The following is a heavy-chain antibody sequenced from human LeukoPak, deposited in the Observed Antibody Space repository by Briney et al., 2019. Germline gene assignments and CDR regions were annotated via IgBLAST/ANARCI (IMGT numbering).Heavy chain of an antibody. Sequence: GGSLRLACAASGFTFGRQWMGWVRQDEGKGLEWAANTKQDGSEKYYVDSVKGRFTISRDNAKNSLYLQMNSRRAEDTAVYYCATYSSWSDFDYWGQGTLVTVSS. CDR2: TKQDGSEK. V-gene: IGHV3-7*01. CDR1: GFTFGRQW. J-gene: IGHJ4*02. D-gene: IGHD6-13*01. CDR3: ATYSSWSDFDY.